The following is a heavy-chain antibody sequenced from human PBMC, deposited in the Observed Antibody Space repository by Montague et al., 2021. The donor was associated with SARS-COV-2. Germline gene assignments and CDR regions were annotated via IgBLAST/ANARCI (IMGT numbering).Heavy chain of an antibody. D-gene: IGHD5-12*01. CDR1: GFSFSSYE. Sequence: SLRLSCAASGFSFSSYEMNWVRQAPGKGLEWLSYISSKGSTIDYADSVKGRFTISRDNAENSLYLQMNSLRAEDSAVYYCARGYDFPGSYFDYWGQGTLVPVSS. CDR2: ISSKGSTI. J-gene: IGHJ4*02. CDR3: ARGYDFPGSYFDY. V-gene: IGHV3-48*03.